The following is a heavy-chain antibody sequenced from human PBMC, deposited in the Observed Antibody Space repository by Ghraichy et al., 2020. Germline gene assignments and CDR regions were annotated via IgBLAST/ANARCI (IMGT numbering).Heavy chain of an antibody. V-gene: IGHV3-23*01. CDR3: AKAPGYDSSGYYLFDY. Sequence: GESLNISCAASGFTLSSYAMSWVRQAPGKGLEWVSAISGSGGSTYYADSVKGRFTISRDNSKNTLYLQMNSLRAEDTAVYYCAKAPGYDSSGYYLFDYWGQGTLVTVSS. CDR1: GFTLSSYA. J-gene: IGHJ4*02. CDR2: ISGSGGST. D-gene: IGHD3-22*01.